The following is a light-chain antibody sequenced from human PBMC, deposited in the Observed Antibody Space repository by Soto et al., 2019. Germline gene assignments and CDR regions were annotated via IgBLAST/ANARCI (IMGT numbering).Light chain of an antibody. CDR1: SSDVGGYNY. CDR3: CSYAGSYSYV. Sequence: QSALTQPRSVSGSPGQSVTISCTGTSSDVGGYNYVSWYQQQPGKAPKLMIYDVSKRPSGVPDRFSCSKSVNTASLTISGLQAEEEADYYCCSYAGSYSYVFGTGTKLTVL. CDR2: DVS. J-gene: IGLJ1*01. V-gene: IGLV2-11*01.